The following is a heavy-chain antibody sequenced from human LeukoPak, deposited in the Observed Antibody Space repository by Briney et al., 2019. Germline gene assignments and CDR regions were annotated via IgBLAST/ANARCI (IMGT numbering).Heavy chain of an antibody. V-gene: IGHV3-21*01. D-gene: IGHD2-21*02. J-gene: IGHJ6*03. CDR1: GFTFSSYS. Sequence: AGGSLRLSCAASGFTFSSYSMNWVRQAPGKGLEWVSSISSSSSYIYYADSVKGRFTISRDNAKNSLYLQMNSLRAEDTAVYYCARDSHCGGDCYSFYYYYYMDVWGKGTTVTISS. CDR2: ISSSSSYI. CDR3: ARDSHCGGDCYSFYYYYYMDV.